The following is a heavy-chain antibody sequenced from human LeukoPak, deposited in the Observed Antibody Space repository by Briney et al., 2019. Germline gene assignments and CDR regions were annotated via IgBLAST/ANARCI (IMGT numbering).Heavy chain of an antibody. J-gene: IGHJ3*02. CDR2: IYYSGST. Sequence: PSQTLSLTCTVSGGSISSGGYYWSWIRQHPGKGLEWIGYIYYSGSTYYNPSLKSRVTISVDTSKNQFSLKLSSVTAADTAVYYCARVRTVTTGQAFDIWGQGTMVTVSS. CDR3: ARVRTVTTGQAFDI. D-gene: IGHD4-17*01. V-gene: IGHV4-31*03. CDR1: GGSISSGGYY.